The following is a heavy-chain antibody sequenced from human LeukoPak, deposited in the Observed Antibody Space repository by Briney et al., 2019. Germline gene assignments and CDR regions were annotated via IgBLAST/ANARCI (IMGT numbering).Heavy chain of an antibody. D-gene: IGHD1-1*01. J-gene: IGHJ3*02. Sequence: GGSLRLSCAASGFTFSSHWMNWVRQAPGKGLEWVASINQDLSEKYNVDSVKGRFPISRDNAKNSLYLQMNSLRAEDTAVYYCARDLWNDGGAFDIWGQGTMVTVSS. CDR2: INQDLSEK. CDR1: GFTFSSHW. V-gene: IGHV3-7*03. CDR3: ARDLWNDGGAFDI.